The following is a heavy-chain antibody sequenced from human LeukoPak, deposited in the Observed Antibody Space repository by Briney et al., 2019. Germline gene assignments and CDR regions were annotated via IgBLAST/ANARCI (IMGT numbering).Heavy chain of an antibody. D-gene: IGHD3-22*01. Sequence: GGSLRLSCAASGFTFSNYAITWARQAPGKGLEWVSAVTSSGSTYYADSVKGRFTISRDNSKNTLYLQVNSLRAEDTAVYYCARVRYDSTASYFDYWGQGTLVTVSS. J-gene: IGHJ4*02. CDR3: ARVRYDSTASYFDY. CDR2: VTSSGST. CDR1: GFTFSNYA. V-gene: IGHV3-23*01.